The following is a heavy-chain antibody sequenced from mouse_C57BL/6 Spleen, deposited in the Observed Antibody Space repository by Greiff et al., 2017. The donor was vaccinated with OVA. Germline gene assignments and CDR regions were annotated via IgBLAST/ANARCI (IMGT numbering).Heavy chain of an antibody. J-gene: IGHJ2*01. CDR2: INPYNGGT. CDR3: ARSTTVVDPIDY. CDR1: GYTFTDYY. V-gene: IGHV1-19*01. Sequence: EVQLQQSGPVLVKPGASVKMSCKASGYTFTDYYMNWVKQSHGKSLEWIGVINPYNGGTSYNQKFKGKATLTVDKSSSTAYMELNSLTSEDSAVYYCARSTTVVDPIDYWGQGTTLTVSS. D-gene: IGHD1-1*01.